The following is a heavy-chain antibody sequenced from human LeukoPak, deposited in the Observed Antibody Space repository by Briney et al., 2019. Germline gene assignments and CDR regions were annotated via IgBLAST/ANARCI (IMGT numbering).Heavy chain of an antibody. CDR1: GDSISSSTYY. Sequence: SETLSLTCTVSGDSISSSTYYWGWIRQPPGKGLEWIGSIYYSGSTYYNPSLKSRVTISMDTSKNQFSLGLSSVTAADTAVYYCARRGSSFFDYWGQGILVTVSS. CDR3: ARRGSSFFDY. CDR2: IYYSGST. V-gene: IGHV4-39*01. D-gene: IGHD6-13*01. J-gene: IGHJ4*02.